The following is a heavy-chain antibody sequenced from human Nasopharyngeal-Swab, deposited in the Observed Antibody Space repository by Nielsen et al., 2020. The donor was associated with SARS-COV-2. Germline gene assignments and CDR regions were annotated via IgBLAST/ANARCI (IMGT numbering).Heavy chain of an antibody. CDR3: ARDLFYYYDSSGYL. CDR1: GFTFSSYG. CDR2: IWYDGSNK. J-gene: IGHJ4*02. D-gene: IGHD3-22*01. V-gene: IGHV3-33*01. Sequence: GESLKISCAASGFTFSSYGMHWVRQAPGKGLEWVAVIWYDGSNKYYADSVKGRFTISRDNSKNTLYLQMNSLRAEDTAVYYCARDLFYYYDSSGYLGGQGTLVTVSS.